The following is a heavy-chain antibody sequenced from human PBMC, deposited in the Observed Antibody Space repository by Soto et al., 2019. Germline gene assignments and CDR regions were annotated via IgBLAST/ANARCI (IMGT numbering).Heavy chain of an antibody. CDR1: GFTFSSYA. V-gene: IGHV3-23*01. J-gene: IGHJ6*02. CDR3: AKDGEYSSGWYYYGMDV. D-gene: IGHD6-19*01. CDR2: ISGSGGST. Sequence: GGSLRLSCAASGFTFSSYAMSWVRQAPGKGLEWVSAISGSGGSTYYADSVKGRFTISRDNSKNTLYLQMNSLRAEDTAVYYCAKDGEYSSGWYYYGMDVWGQGTTVTGSS.